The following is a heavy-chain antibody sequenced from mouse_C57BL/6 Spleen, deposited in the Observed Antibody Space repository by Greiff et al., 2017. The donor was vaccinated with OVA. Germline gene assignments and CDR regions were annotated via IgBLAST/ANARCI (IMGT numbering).Heavy chain of an antibody. CDR1: GYTFTSYT. CDR3: ARLSRGYDYDYFDY. Sequence: VQLQQSGAELARPGASVTMSCKASGYTFTSYTMHWVKQRPGQGLEWIGYINPSSGYTKYNQKFKDKATLTADKSSSTAYMQLSSLTSEDSAVYYCARLSRGYDYDYFDYWGQGTTLTVSS. CDR2: INPSSGYT. D-gene: IGHD2-4*01. J-gene: IGHJ2*01. V-gene: IGHV1-4*01.